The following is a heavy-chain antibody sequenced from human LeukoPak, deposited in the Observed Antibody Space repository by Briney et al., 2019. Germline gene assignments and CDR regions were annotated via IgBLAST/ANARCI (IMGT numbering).Heavy chain of an antibody. V-gene: IGHV3-23*01. Sequence: GGSLRLSSAASVFTFSSYGMSSVPQAPGKGLESVSAISGSGGSPYYAESVNGRFTISRDNSKNTVYLQMNSLRDEDTAVYYCAKQSAAGNSFDYWGQGTLVSVFS. CDR3: AKQSAAGNSFDY. CDR1: VFTFSSYG. J-gene: IGHJ4*02. D-gene: IGHD6-13*01. CDR2: ISGSGGSP.